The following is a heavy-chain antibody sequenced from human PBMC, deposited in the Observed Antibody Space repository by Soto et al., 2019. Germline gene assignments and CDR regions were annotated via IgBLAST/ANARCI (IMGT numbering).Heavy chain of an antibody. D-gene: IGHD1-26*01. CDR1: GYSFTSYW. CDR3: ARQGGGSYYYYYYMDV. V-gene: IGHV5-51*01. Sequence: GESLRISCKGSGYSFTSYWIGWVRQMPGKGQEWMGIIYPGDSDTRYSPSFQGQVTISADKSISTAYLQWSSLKASDTAMYYCARQGGGSYYYYYYMDVWGKGTTVTVSS. J-gene: IGHJ6*03. CDR2: IYPGDSDT.